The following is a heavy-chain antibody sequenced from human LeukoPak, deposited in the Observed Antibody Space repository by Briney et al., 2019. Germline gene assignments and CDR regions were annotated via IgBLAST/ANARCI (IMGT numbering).Heavy chain of an antibody. V-gene: IGHV3-7*01. CDR1: GFTFSSYW. Sequence: GGSLRLSCAASGFTFSSYWMSWVRQAPGKELEWVANIKQDGSEKYYVDSVKGRFTISRDNAKNSLYLQMNSLRAEDTAVYYCARDDYSNPLSYWGQGTLVTVSS. CDR2: IKQDGSEK. J-gene: IGHJ4*02. CDR3: ARDDYSNPLSY. D-gene: IGHD4-11*01.